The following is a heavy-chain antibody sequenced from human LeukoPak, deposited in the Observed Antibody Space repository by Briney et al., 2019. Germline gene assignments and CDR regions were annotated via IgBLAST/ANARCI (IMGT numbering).Heavy chain of an antibody. CDR1: GGSISTYY. V-gene: IGHV3-30-3*01. J-gene: IGHJ3*02. D-gene: IGHD3-22*01. CDR2: ISYEGSNK. Sequence: LSLTCTVSGGSISTYYWNWIRQPAGKGLEWVTFISYEGSNKYYTDSVKGRFTISRDNSKNTLYLQMNSLRAEDTAVYYCARGTYYYDSSTYSAGAFDIWGQGTMVTVSS. CDR3: ARGTYYYDSSTYSAGAFDI.